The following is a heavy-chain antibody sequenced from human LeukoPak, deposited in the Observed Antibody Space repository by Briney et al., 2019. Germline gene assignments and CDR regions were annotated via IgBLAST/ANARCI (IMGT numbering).Heavy chain of an antibody. D-gene: IGHD1-20*01. J-gene: IGHJ5*02. CDR3: AAARVYNWNDLREGFDP. CDR2: IVVGSGNT. CDR1: GFTFTSSA. V-gene: IGHV1-58*02. Sequence: SVKVSCKASGFTFTSSAMQWVRQARGQRLEWIGWIVVGSGNTNYAQKFQERVTITRDMSTSTAYMELSSLRSEDTAVYYCAAARVYNWNDLREGFDPWGQGTLVTVSS.